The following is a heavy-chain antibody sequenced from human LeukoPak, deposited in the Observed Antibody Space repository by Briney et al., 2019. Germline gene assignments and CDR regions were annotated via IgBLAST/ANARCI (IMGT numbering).Heavy chain of an antibody. CDR3: ARGLVVITIFGVVIYDIDY. CDR2: MNPNSGNT. V-gene: IGHV1-8*01. J-gene: IGHJ4*02. CDR1: GYTFTSYD. D-gene: IGHD3-3*01. Sequence: ASVKVSCKASGYTFTSYDINWLRQATGQGLEWMGWMNPNSGNTGYAQRFQGRVTMTRSTSISTAYMELSSLRSEDTAVYYCARGLVVITIFGVVIYDIDYWGQGTLVTVSS.